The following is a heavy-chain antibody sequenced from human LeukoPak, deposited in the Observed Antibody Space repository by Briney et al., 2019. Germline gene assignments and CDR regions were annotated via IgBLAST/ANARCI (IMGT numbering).Heavy chain of an antibody. CDR1: GFTFSDYY. CDR2: ISSSGSTI. Sequence: AGGSLRLSCAASGFTFSDYYMSWIRQAPGKGLEWVSYISSSGSTIYYADSVKGRFTISRDNAKNSLYLQMNSLRAEDTAVYYCARSYYFDSSGYLYSWGQGTLVSVSS. J-gene: IGHJ4*02. D-gene: IGHD3-22*01. CDR3: ARSYYFDSSGYLYS. V-gene: IGHV3-11*01.